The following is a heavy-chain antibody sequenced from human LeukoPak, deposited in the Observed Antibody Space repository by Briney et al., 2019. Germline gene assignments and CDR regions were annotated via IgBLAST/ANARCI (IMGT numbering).Heavy chain of an antibody. CDR2: ISSSSSYI. CDR3: ARGEQQLVGGYYYYYYMDV. J-gene: IGHJ6*03. D-gene: IGHD6-13*01. V-gene: IGHV3-21*01. CDR1: GFTFSSYS. Sequence: GGSLRLSCAASGFTFSSYSMNWVRQAPGKGLEWVSSISSSSSYIYYADSVKGRFTISRDNAKNSLYLQMNSLRAEDTAVYYCARGEQQLVGGYYYYYYMDVWGKGTTVTVSS.